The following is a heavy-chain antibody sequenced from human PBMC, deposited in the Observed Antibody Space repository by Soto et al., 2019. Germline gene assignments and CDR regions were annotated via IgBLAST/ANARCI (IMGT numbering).Heavy chain of an antibody. V-gene: IGHV3-33*08. CDR1: GFTFSSYG. CDR2: IWYDGSNK. Sequence: PGGSLRLSCAASGFTFSSYGMHWVRQAPGKGLEWVAVIWYDGSNKYYADSVKGRFTISRDNSKNTLYLQMNSLRAEDTAVYYCARYLNSTSFPDDFHILGQGTMVTVS. D-gene: IGHD1-20*01. J-gene: IGHJ3*02. CDR3: ARYLNSTSFPDDFHI.